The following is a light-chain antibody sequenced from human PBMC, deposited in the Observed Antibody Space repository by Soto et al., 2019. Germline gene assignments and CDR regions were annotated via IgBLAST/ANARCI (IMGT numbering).Light chain of an antibody. CDR2: RNN. CDR3: AAWDDSLSVHVV. Sequence: QSVLTQPPSASGTPGQRVTISCSGSSSNIGSNYVYWYQHLPGTAPKLLIYRNNQRPSGVPDRFSGSKSGTSASLAISGLRSEDEADYYCAAWDDSLSVHVVFGGGTKLTVL. J-gene: IGLJ2*01. CDR1: SSNIGSNY. V-gene: IGLV1-47*01.